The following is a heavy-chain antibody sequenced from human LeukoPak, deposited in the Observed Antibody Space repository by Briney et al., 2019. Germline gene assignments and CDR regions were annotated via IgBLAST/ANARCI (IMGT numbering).Heavy chain of an antibody. D-gene: IGHD2-21*02. V-gene: IGHV1-46*01. CDR3: ARDHPLVVTATTYFDY. Sequence: GASVKVSCKASGYTFTSYYMHWVRQAPGQGLEWMGIINPSGGSTSYAQKFQGRVTMTRDTSTSTVYMVLSSLRSEDTAVYYCARDHPLVVTATTYFDYWGQGTLVTVSS. CDR2: INPSGGST. J-gene: IGHJ4*02. CDR1: GYTFTSYY.